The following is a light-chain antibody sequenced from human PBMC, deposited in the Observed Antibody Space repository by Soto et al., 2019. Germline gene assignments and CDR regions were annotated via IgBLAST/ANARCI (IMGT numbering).Light chain of an antibody. V-gene: IGLV2-14*01. Sequence: QSALTQPASVSGSPGQSITISCTGTSSDVGGYNYVSWYQQHPGKAPKVMISEVSNRPSGVSNRFSASKSGNTASLTISGLQAEDEADYYCSSYTNINTRACVFGTGTKLTVL. CDR1: SSDVGGYNY. J-gene: IGLJ1*01. CDR2: EVS. CDR3: SSYTNINTRACV.